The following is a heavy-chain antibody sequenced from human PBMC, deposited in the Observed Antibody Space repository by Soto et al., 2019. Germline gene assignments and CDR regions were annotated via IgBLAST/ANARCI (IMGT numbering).Heavy chain of an antibody. CDR2: TAPMFKQT. Sequence: QAHLVQSGAEVKKPGSSVMVSCKASGINVGSFIISWVRQAPGQGLEWMGKTAPMFKQTNYARWFEGRVTITADTSTNTVYMELTDLQFEDTAVYYCTTLGPWGQGIQVTVSS. CDR1: GINVGSFI. J-gene: IGHJ5*02. V-gene: IGHV1-69*02. CDR3: TTLGP.